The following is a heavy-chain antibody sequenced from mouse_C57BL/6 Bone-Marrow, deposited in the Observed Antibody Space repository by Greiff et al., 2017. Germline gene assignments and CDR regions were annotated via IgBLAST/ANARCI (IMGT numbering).Heavy chain of an antibody. J-gene: IGHJ3*01. V-gene: IGHV1-69*01. D-gene: IGHD2-3*01. Sequence: QVQLQQPGAELVTPGASVKLSCKASGYTFTSYWMHWVKQRPGQGLEWIGEIDPSDSYTNYNQKFKGKSTLTVDKSSSTAYMQLSSLTSEDSAVYYCARSGDGPFAYWGQGTLVTVSA. CDR1: GYTFTSYW. CDR3: ARSGDGPFAY. CDR2: IDPSDSYT.